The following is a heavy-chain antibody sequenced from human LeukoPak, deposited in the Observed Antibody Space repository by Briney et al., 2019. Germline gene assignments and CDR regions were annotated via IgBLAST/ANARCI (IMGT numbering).Heavy chain of an antibody. J-gene: IGHJ4*02. Sequence: PSETLSLTCTVSGGSISSYYWSWIRQPPGKGLEWIGYIYYSGSTNYNPSLKSRVTISVDTSKNQFSLKLSSVTAADTAVYYCAREGNYYDNYGTTSDFDYWGQGTLVTVSS. CDR3: AREGNYYDNYGTTSDFDY. D-gene: IGHD3-22*01. CDR2: IYYSGST. CDR1: GGSISSYY. V-gene: IGHV4-59*01.